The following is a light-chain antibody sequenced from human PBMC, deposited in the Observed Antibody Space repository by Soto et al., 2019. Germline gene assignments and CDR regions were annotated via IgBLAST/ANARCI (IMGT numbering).Light chain of an antibody. V-gene: IGKV1-5*01. Sequence: DIPPTQFSFTLSAPLGARVTITCRASQSVRSWLAWYQQKPGRAPKFLIYDASSLESGVPSRFSGSGSGTEFTLTISNLQPDDFATYYCQQYDNYPLTFGGGTKVDIK. J-gene: IGKJ4*01. CDR3: QQYDNYPLT. CDR2: DAS. CDR1: QSVRSW.